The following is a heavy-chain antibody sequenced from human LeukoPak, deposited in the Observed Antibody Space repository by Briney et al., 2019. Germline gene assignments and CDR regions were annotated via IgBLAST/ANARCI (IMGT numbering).Heavy chain of an antibody. CDR1: GGSFSGYY. CDR3: AREGGGYSYGYNAFDI. CDR2: INHSGST. D-gene: IGHD5-18*01. Sequence: KPSETLSLTCAVYGGSFSGYYWSWIRQPPGKGLEWIGEINHSGSTNYNPSLKSRVTISVNTSKNQFSLKLSSVTAADTAVYYCAREGGGYSYGYNAFDIWGQGTTVTVSS. V-gene: IGHV4-34*01. J-gene: IGHJ3*02.